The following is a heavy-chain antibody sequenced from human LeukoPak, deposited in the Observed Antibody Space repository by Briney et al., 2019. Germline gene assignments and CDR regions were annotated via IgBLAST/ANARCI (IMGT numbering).Heavy chain of an antibody. V-gene: IGHV1-69*06. CDR2: IIPIFGTA. Sequence: ASVKVSCKASGGTFSSYAISWVRQAPGQGLEWMGGIIPIFGTANYAQKFQGRVTITADKSTSTAYMELRSLRSDDTAVYYCARYSSSWYRYWFDPWGQGTLVTVSS. D-gene: IGHD6-13*01. J-gene: IGHJ5*02. CDR3: ARYSSSWYRYWFDP. CDR1: GGTFSSYA.